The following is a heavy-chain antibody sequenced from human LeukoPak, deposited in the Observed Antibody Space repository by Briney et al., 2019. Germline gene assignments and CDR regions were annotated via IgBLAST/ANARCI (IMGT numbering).Heavy chain of an antibody. CDR3: GRDFGVGATVLDY. V-gene: IGHV4-61*02. Sequence: SETLSLTCTVSGGSISSGSYYWSWVRQPAGKGLEWIGRIYTSGSTNYNPSLKSRVTISVDTSKNQFSLKLSSVTAADTAVYYCGRDFGVGATVLDYWGQGTLVTVSS. CDR1: GGSISSGSYY. D-gene: IGHD1-26*01. CDR2: IYTSGST. J-gene: IGHJ4*02.